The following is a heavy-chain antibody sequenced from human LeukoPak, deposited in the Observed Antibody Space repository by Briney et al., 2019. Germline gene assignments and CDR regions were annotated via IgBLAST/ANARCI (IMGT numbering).Heavy chain of an antibody. CDR2: ISGSGGST. V-gene: IGHV3-23*01. D-gene: IGHD2-2*01. CDR1: GFTFSSYA. J-gene: IGHJ4*02. CDR3: AKDPDIVVVPAALIFDY. Sequence: GGSLRLSCAASGFTFSSYAMSWVRQAPGRGLEWVSAISGSGGSTYYADSVKGRFTISRDNSKNTLYLQMNSLRAEDTAVYYCAKDPDIVVVPAALIFDYRGQGTLVTVSS.